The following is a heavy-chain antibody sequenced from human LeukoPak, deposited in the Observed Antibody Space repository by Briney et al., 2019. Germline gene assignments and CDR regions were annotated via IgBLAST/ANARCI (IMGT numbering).Heavy chain of an antibody. D-gene: IGHD4-11*01. Sequence: GGSLRLSCAASGFTFDDYGMSWVRQAPGKGLEWVSGINWNGGSTGYADSVKGRFTISRDNAKNSLYLQMNSLRAEDTALFYCARGLDYSNANWFDPWGQGTLVTVSS. J-gene: IGHJ5*02. CDR3: ARGLDYSNANWFDP. V-gene: IGHV3-20*04. CDR1: GFTFDDYG. CDR2: INWNGGST.